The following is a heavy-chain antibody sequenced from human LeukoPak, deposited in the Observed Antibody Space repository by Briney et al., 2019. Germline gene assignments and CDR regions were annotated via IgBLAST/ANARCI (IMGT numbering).Heavy chain of an antibody. CDR3: ARDKQRDGFDY. J-gene: IGHJ4*02. Sequence: GGSLRLSCAASAFTFNSYAMHWVHQAPGKGLEWVAIISFDGSNKYYADSVKGRFTISRDNSKNTLYLQMNSLRAEDTAVYYCARDKQRDGFDYWGQGTLVTVSS. CDR2: ISFDGSNK. V-gene: IGHV3-30-3*01. D-gene: IGHD5-24*01. CDR1: AFTFNSYA.